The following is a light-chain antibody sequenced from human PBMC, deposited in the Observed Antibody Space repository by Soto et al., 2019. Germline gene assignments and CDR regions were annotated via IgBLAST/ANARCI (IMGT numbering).Light chain of an antibody. V-gene: IGKV3-11*01. CDR2: DAS. Sequence: EIVLTQSPATLSLSPGERATLSCRASQSVSSYLAWYQQKPDQAPRLLIYDASNRATGIPARFSGSGSGTDFTLTISSLEPEDFAVYYCQQRSNWPPWYTFGQGTKLEIK. CDR3: QQRSNWPPWYT. J-gene: IGKJ2*01. CDR1: QSVSSY.